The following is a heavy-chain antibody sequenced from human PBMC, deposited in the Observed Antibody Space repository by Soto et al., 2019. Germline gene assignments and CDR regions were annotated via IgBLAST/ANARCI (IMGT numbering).Heavy chain of an antibody. J-gene: IGHJ3*02. CDR3: VKDPPTVTTPNHDAFDI. V-gene: IGHV3-64D*06. CDR1: GFTFSSYA. Sequence: PGGSLRLSCSASGFTFSSYAMHWVRQAPGKGLEYVSAISSNGGSTYYADSVKGRFTISRDNSKNTLYLQMSSLRAEDTAVYYCVKDPPTVTTPNHDAFDIRGQGTMVTVSS. CDR2: ISSNGGST. D-gene: IGHD4-17*01.